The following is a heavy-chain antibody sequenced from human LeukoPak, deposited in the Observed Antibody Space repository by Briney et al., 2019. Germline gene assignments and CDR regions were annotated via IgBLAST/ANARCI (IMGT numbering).Heavy chain of an antibody. CDR1: GYSFIGYF. CDR2: MNPNSGAT. D-gene: IGHD6-19*01. CDR3: ARVAVAGRWVDS. J-gene: IGHJ4*02. Sequence: ASVKVSSKSSGYSFIGYFMVWVRQAPGQGLEWMGWMNPNSGATDYGQKFQDRVTLTRDTSISTAYMEMSRLTSDDTAVYYCARVAVAGRWVDSWGQGTLVTVSS. V-gene: IGHV1-2*02.